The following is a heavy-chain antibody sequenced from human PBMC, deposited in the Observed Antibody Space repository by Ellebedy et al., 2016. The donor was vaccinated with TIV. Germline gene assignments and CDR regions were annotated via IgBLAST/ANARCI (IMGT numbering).Heavy chain of an antibody. D-gene: IGHD3-16*01. J-gene: IGHJ4*02. CDR1: GFTFSSYS. V-gene: IGHV3-30*03. Sequence: GGSLRLSCAASGFTFSSYSMNWVRQAPGKGLEWVAVISYDGSNKYYADSVKGRFTISRDNSKNTLYLQMNSLRAEDTAVYYCARDGGEYNWGQGTLVTVSS. CDR2: ISYDGSNK. CDR3: ARDGGEYN.